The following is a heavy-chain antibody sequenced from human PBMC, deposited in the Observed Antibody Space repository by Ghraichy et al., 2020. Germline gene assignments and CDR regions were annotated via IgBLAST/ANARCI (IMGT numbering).Heavy chain of an antibody. CDR3: SREAGAGGISYGSDV. D-gene: IGHD6-6*01. CDR2: IDHDGSVT. V-gene: IGHV3-74*01. J-gene: IGHJ3*01. Sequence: GESLRLSCTASGFTFITHWMHWVRQAPGKGLVWVSHIDHDGSVTTYADSVKGRFTISRDNAKNTLYLQMNSLRVEDTAVYYCSREAGAGGISYGSDVWGQGTKVTFSS. CDR1: GFTFITHW.